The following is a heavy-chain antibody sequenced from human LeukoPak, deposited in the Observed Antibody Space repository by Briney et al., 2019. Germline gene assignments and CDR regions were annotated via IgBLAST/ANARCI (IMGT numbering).Heavy chain of an antibody. CDR2: INPNSGGT. CDR3: ARGGIAARRGAFDI. Sequence: ASVKVSCKASGYTFTGYYMHWVRQAPGQGLEWMGWINPNSGGTNYAQKFQGRVTMTRDTSISTAYMELSRLRSDDTAVYYCARGGIAARRGAFDIWGQGAVVTVSS. J-gene: IGHJ3*02. CDR1: GYTFTGYY. V-gene: IGHV1-2*02. D-gene: IGHD6-6*01.